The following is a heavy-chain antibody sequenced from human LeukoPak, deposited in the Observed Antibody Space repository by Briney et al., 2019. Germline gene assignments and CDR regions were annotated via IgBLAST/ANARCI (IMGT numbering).Heavy chain of an antibody. CDR2: LYYSGST. V-gene: IGHV4-39*01. CDR3: ARHISSGCYSLGY. Sequence: SETLSLTCTASGDSISSSNYYWGWIRQPPGKGLEWIGSLYYSGSTYYNPSLKSRVTISVDTSKNQFSLKLRSVTAADTAVYYCARHISSGCYSLGYWGQGTLVTVSS. D-gene: IGHD6-19*01. J-gene: IGHJ4*02. CDR1: GDSISSSNYY.